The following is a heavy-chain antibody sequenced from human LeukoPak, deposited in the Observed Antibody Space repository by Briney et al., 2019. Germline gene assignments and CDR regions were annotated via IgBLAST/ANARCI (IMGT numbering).Heavy chain of an antibody. Sequence: GGSLRLSCAASGFTVSSNYMSWARQAPGKGLEWVSVIYSGGSTYYADSVKGRFTISRDNSKNTLYLQMNSLRAEDTAVYYCARAFMTAAGTAAFDIWGQGTMVTVSS. CDR1: GFTVSSNY. V-gene: IGHV3-66*02. D-gene: IGHD6-13*01. J-gene: IGHJ3*02. CDR3: ARAFMTAAGTAAFDI. CDR2: IYSGGST.